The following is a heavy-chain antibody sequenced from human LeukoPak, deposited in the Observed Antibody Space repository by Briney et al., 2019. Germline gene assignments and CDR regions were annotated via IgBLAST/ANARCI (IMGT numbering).Heavy chain of an antibody. CDR2: ISSSSSSI. J-gene: IGHJ4*02. Sequence: GGSLRLSCAASGFTFSSYSMNWVRQAPGRGLEWVSYISSSSSSIYYADSVKGRLTISRDNAKNSLYVQMNSLRAEDTDVYYCTRDLGLDYWGQGTLVTVSS. D-gene: IGHD1-26*01. CDR1: GFTFSSYS. V-gene: IGHV3-48*01. CDR3: TRDLGLDY.